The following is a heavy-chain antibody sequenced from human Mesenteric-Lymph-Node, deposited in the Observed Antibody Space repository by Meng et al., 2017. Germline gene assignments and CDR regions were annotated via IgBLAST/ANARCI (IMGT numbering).Heavy chain of an antibody. CDR2: IYYSGST. Sequence: QVQLHESGPSLVKPSHALSLTCTVSGGSVSSGGYYWTWIRQHPGKGLEWFGHIYYSGSTFYNPSLKRRVIISIDTSKNQFSLNLRSVTAADKAVYYCARVSSGWDYFDYWGQGTLVTVSS. D-gene: IGHD6-19*01. CDR3: ARVSSGWDYFDY. V-gene: IGHV4-31*03. J-gene: IGHJ4*02. CDR1: GGSVSSGGYY.